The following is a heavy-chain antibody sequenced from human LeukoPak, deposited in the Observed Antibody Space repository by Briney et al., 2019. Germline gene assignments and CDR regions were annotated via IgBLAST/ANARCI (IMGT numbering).Heavy chain of an antibody. CDR3: ASLTGYYDFWSGYDY. D-gene: IGHD3-3*01. J-gene: IGHJ4*02. V-gene: IGHV3-48*01. CDR2: ISSSGSTI. CDR1: GFTFNTYS. Sequence: GGSLRLSCAASGFTFNTYSMNWVRQAPGKWLEWVSYISSSGSTIYYADSVKGRFTISRDNAKNSLYLQMNSLRAEDTAVYYCASLTGYYDFWSGYDYWGQGTLVTVSS.